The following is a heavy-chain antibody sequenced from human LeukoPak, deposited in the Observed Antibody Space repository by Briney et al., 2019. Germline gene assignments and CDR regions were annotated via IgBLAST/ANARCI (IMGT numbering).Heavy chain of an antibody. D-gene: IGHD6-6*01. Sequence: GGSLRLSCAASGFTVSSNDMSWVRQAPGKRLEWVSVIYSGGTTYYADSVKGRFTISRDNSKNTLYLQMNSLRAEDTAVYYCARLQYSNRKEGIDYWGQGTLVTVSS. CDR3: ARLQYSNRKEGIDY. CDR2: IYSGGTT. J-gene: IGHJ4*02. V-gene: IGHV3-53*05. CDR1: GFTVSSND.